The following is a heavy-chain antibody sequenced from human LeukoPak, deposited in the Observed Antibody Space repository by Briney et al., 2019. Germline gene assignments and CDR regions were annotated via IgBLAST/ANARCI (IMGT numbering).Heavy chain of an antibody. V-gene: IGHV4-34*01. Sequence: SETLSLTCAVYGGSFSGYYWSWIRQPPGKGLEWIGEINHSGSTNYNPSLKSRVTISVDTSKNQFSLKLSSVTAADTAVYYCARGPPGEPDYYYYYMDVWGKGTTVTVPS. CDR2: INHSGST. J-gene: IGHJ6*03. CDR1: GGSFSGYY. D-gene: IGHD1-14*01. CDR3: ARGPPGEPDYYYYYMDV.